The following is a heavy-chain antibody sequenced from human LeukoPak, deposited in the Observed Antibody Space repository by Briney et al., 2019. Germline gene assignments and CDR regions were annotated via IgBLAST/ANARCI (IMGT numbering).Heavy chain of an antibody. CDR3: ARIRNWYFDL. CDR1: GFTFSTYA. Sequence: GGSLRLSCAASGFTFSTYAMNWVRQAPEKGLEWVSGIGGSGSSTYYADSVKGRFTISRDNSKNTLYLQMNSLRGDDTAVYYCARIRNWYFDLWGRGTLVTVSS. CDR2: IGGSGSST. V-gene: IGHV3-23*01. J-gene: IGHJ2*01.